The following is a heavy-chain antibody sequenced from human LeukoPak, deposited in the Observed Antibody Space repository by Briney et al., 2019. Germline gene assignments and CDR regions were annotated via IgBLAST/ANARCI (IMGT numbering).Heavy chain of an antibody. CDR3: ARDSSSWYGGGAFDI. CDR1: GFTFSSYR. V-gene: IGHV3-21*01. J-gene: IGHJ3*02. Sequence: GGSLRLSCAASGFTFSSYRINWVRQAPGKGLEWVSSISSSSSYIYYADSVKGRFTISRDNAKNSLYLQMNSLRAEDTAVYYCARDSSSWYGGGAFDIWGQGTMVTVSS. D-gene: IGHD6-13*01. CDR2: ISSSSSYI.